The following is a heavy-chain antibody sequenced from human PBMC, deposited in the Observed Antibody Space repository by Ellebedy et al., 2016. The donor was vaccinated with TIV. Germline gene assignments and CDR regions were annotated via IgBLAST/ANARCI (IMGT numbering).Heavy chain of an antibody. CDR3: ARDAVLYSGYELPNWLDP. CDR2: IWSDGTNK. CDR1: GFAFNNYG. Sequence: PGGSLRLSCAASGFAFNNYGMHWVRQAPGKGLEWVAIIWSDGTNKYYADSVKGRFTISRDNSKDILYLQMNSLRAADTAVYYCARDAVLYSGYELPNWLDPWGQGTLVTVSS. D-gene: IGHD5-12*01. V-gene: IGHV3-33*01. J-gene: IGHJ5*02.